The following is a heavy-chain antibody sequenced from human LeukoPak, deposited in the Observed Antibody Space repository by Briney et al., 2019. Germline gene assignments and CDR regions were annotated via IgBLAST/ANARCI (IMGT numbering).Heavy chain of an antibody. D-gene: IGHD3-22*01. CDR3: ASSRGDYYDSSGYSDAFDI. CDR1: GGSFSGYY. Sequence: SETLSLTCAVYGGSFSGYYWSWIRQPPGKGLEWIGEINHSGSTNYNPSLKSRVTISVDTSKNQFSLKLSSVTAADTAVYYCASSRGDYYDSSGYSDAFDIWGQGTMVTVSS. J-gene: IGHJ3*02. CDR2: INHSGST. V-gene: IGHV4-34*01.